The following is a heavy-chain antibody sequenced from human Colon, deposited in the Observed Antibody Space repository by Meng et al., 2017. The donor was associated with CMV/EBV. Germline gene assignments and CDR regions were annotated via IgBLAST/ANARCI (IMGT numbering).Heavy chain of an antibody. J-gene: IGHJ4*02. CDR1: GFTFSSHA. V-gene: IGHV3-23*01. CDR3: ARDMGFLGGTFDY. D-gene: IGHD1-26*01. Sequence: GESLKISCVASGFTFSSHAMSWVRQAPGKGLEWVSGISAGGESRYYVESVKGRFTVSRDDARDSLFLHLNSLRAEDTALYYCARDMGFLGGTFDYWGQGTLVTVSS. CDR2: ISAGGESR.